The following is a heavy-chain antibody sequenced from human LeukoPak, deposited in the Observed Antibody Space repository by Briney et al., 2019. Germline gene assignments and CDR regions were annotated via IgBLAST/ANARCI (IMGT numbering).Heavy chain of an antibody. CDR1: GFTFSSYG. D-gene: IGHD3-22*01. CDR3: AKDLYDSSGYYYYV. V-gene: IGHV3-30*18. J-gene: IGHJ4*02. CDR2: ISYDGSNK. Sequence: PGGSLRLSCAASGFTFSSYGMHWVRQAPGKGLEWVAVISYDGSNKYYADSVKGRFTISRDNSKNTLYLQMNSLRAEDTAVYYCAKDLYDSSGYYYYVWGQGTLVTVSS.